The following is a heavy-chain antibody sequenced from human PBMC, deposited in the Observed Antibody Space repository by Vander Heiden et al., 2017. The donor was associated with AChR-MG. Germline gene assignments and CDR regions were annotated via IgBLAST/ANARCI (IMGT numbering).Heavy chain of an antibody. CDR3: AKGGSWKSPIDY. D-gene: IGHD1-26*01. CDR2: ISGSGGST. CDR1: GFTFSSYA. Sequence: VQLLESGGGLVHRAGSLRLSCAPSGFTFSSYAMSWVRQAPGKGLEWVSAISGSGGSTYYADSVKGRFTISRDNSKNTLYLQMNSLRAEDTAVYYCAKGGSWKSPIDYWGQGTLVTVSS. J-gene: IGHJ4*02. V-gene: IGHV3-23*01.